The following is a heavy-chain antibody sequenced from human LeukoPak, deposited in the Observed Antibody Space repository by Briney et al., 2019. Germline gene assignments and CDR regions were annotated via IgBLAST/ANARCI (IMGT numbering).Heavy chain of an antibody. CDR2: ITGSGGST. D-gene: IGHD5-18*01. V-gene: IGHV3-23*01. Sequence: GGSVRLSCAASGFTFSSYAMSWVRQAPGKGLEWVSAITGSGGSTYYADSVKGRFTISRDNSKNTLYLQMNSLRAEDTAVYYCAKDTASSWWYFDLWGRGTLVTVSS. CDR3: AKDTASSWWYFDL. CDR1: GFTFSSYA. J-gene: IGHJ2*01.